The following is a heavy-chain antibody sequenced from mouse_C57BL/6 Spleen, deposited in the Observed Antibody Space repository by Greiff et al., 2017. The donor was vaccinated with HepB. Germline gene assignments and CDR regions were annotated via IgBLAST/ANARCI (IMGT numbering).Heavy chain of an antibody. J-gene: IGHJ3*01. CDR1: GFTFTDYY. V-gene: IGHV7-3*01. Sequence: EVKLVESGGGLVQPGGSLSLSCAASGFTFTDYYMSWVRQPPGKALEWLGFIRNKANGYTTEYSASVKGRFTISRDNSQSILYLQMNALRAEDSATYYCARWDEGFAYWGQGTLVTVSA. CDR3: ARWDEGFAY. CDR2: IRNKANGYTT.